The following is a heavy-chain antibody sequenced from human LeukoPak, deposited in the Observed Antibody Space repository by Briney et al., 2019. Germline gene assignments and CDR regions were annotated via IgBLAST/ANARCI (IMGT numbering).Heavy chain of an antibody. Sequence: SETLSLTCTVSGGSINSYYWSWIRQPPGKGLEWIGYIYYSGSTNYNPSLKSRVTISVDTSKNQFSLKLSSVTAADTAVYYCARSEEDYYILTGYYLASGMDVWGKGTTVTVSS. CDR3: ARSEEDYYILTGYYLASGMDV. V-gene: IGHV4-59*01. CDR1: GGSINSYY. CDR2: IYYSGST. J-gene: IGHJ6*04. D-gene: IGHD3-9*01.